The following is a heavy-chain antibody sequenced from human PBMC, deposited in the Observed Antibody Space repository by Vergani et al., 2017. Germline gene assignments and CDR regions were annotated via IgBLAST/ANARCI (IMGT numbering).Heavy chain of an antibody. V-gene: IGHV3-30*02. CDR2: IQFDGSNQ. Sequence: QVQLVESGGGVVQRGGSLRLSCATSGFTLSNYDMQWIRQWPGKGLEFVAFIQFDGSNQYYADSVKGRFTLSRDISKNTLYLQMNSLRTDDTATYYCAKHFRGWGIDYWGQGTQVIVSS. CDR1: GFTLSNYD. J-gene: IGHJ4*02. D-gene: IGHD3-16*01. CDR3: AKHFRGWGIDY.